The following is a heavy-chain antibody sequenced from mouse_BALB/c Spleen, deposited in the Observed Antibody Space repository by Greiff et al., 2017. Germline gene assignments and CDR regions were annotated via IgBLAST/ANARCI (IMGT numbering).Heavy chain of an antibody. CDR3: ARAANWNYWYFDV. CDR2: INSNGGST. CDR1: GFTFSSYG. V-gene: IGHV5-6-3*01. J-gene: IGHJ1*01. D-gene: IGHD4-1*01. Sequence: EVMLVESGGGLVQPGGSLKLSCAASGFTFSSYGMSWVRQTPDKRLELVATINSNGGSTYYPDSVKGRFTISRDNAKNTLYLQMSSLKSEDTAMYYCARAANWNYWYFDVWGAGTTVTVSS.